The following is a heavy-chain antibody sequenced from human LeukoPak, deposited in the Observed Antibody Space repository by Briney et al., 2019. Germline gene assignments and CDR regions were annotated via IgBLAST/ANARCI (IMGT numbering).Heavy chain of an antibody. D-gene: IGHD6-19*01. V-gene: IGHV4-61*08. J-gene: IGHJ4*02. CDR3: ARQARYSSGWYYFDY. Sequence: PSETLSLTCTVSGGSISSGGYYWSWIRQPPGKGLEWIGYIYYSGSTNYNPSLKSRVTISVDTSKNQFSLKLSSVTAADTAVYYCARQARYSSGWYYFDYWGQGTLVTVSS. CDR2: IYYSGST. CDR1: GGSISSGGYY.